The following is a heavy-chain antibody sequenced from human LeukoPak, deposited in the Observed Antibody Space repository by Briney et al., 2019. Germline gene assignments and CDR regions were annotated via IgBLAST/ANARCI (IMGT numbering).Heavy chain of an antibody. J-gene: IGHJ5*02. V-gene: IGHV1-69*08. CDR1: GGTFSSHT. CDR3: ARDLITMVRGVMSWFDP. CDR2: IIPIFGTA. D-gene: IGHD3-10*01. Sequence: VASVKVSCKASGGTFSSHTISWVRQAPGQGLEWMGRIIPIFGTANYAQKFQGRVTMTTDTSTSTAYMELRSLRSDDTAVYYCARDLITMVRGVMSWFDPWGQGTLVTVSS.